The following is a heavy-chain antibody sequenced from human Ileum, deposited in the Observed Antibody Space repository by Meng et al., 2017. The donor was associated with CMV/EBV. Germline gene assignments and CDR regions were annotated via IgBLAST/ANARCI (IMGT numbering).Heavy chain of an antibody. V-gene: IGHV3-23*01. CDR3: AKDSGNWNTVEYLDY. D-gene: IGHD1-1*01. CDR2: ITSGGAT. Sequence: WDTGGGLVQPGGSLRLSCAASGFTFSNYAMSWVRQAPGKGLQWVSSITSGGATYHADSVKGRFTISRDNSKDTLYLQMNSLSVEDTAVYYCAKDSGNWNTVEYLDYWGRGTLVTVSS. J-gene: IGHJ4*02. CDR1: GFTFSNYA.